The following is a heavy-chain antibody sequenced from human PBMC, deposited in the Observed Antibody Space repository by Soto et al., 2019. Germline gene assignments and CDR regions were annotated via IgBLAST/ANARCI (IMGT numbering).Heavy chain of an antibody. V-gene: IGHV1-69*02. CDR3: ARLLSPATVTTESYYYYMDV. CDR2: IIPILGIA. CDR1: GGTFSSYT. J-gene: IGHJ6*03. Sequence: GASVKVSCKASGGTFSSYTISWVRQAPRQGLEWMGRIIPILGIANYAQKFQGRVTITADKSTSTAYMELSSLRSEDTAVYYCARLLSPATVTTESYYYYMDVWGKGTTVTVS. D-gene: IGHD4-17*01.